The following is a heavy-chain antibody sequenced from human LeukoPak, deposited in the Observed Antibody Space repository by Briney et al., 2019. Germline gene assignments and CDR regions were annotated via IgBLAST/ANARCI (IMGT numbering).Heavy chain of an antibody. CDR1: GGSFSGYY. CDR2: INHSGNT. CDR3: ETSSSATIDYFYDYIDV. Sequence: PSETLSLTCSVNGGSFSGYYWSWIRQPPGKGLEGIGEINHSGNTNYNPSLKSRVTISGDTSKNQFSLKLSSVTAADTAVYYCETSSSATIDYFYDYIDVWGKGTTVTVSS. J-gene: IGHJ6*03. D-gene: IGHD2-15*01. V-gene: IGHV4-34*01.